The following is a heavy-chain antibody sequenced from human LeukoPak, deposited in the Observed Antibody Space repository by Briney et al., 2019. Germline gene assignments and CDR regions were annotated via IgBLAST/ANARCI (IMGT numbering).Heavy chain of an antibody. Sequence: PSETLSLTCAVSGGSISSGGYSWSWIRQPPGKGLEWIGYIYHSGSTYYNPSLKSRVTISVDRSKNQFSLKLSSVTAADTAVYYCARVAVAGPYYFDYWGQGTLVTVSS. CDR1: GGSISSGGYS. CDR3: ARVAVAGPYYFDY. J-gene: IGHJ4*02. CDR2: IYHSGST. V-gene: IGHV4-30-2*01. D-gene: IGHD6-19*01.